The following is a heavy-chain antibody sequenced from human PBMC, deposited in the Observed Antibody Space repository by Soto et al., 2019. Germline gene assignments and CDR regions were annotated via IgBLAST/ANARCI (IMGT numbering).Heavy chain of an antibody. CDR1: GDSISSGDYY. J-gene: IGHJ5*02. CDR3: ARDLRQSDYGTNSEMRWFDP. D-gene: IGHD4-17*01. CDR2: IYYSGST. Sequence: QVQLQESGPGLVKPSQTLSLTCSVSGDSISSGDYYWSWIRQHPGKGLQWIGYIYYSGSTHYNPSLQSRVTISVDTSKNQFSLKLSSVTAADTAMYYCARDLRQSDYGTNSEMRWFDPWGQGTLVTVSS. V-gene: IGHV4-31*03.